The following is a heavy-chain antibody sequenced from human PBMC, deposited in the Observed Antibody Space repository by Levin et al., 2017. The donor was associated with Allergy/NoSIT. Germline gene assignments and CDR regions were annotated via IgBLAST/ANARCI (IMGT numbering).Heavy chain of an antibody. J-gene: IGHJ6*02. V-gene: IGHV1-69*06. Sequence: SVKVSCKASGGTFSSYAISWVRQAPGQGLEWMGGIIPIFGTANYAQKFQGRVTITADKSTSTAYMELSSLRSEDTAVYYCECCGGNSGLGTSRMRGMDVWGQGTTVTVSS. D-gene: IGHD4-23*01. CDR2: IIPIFGTA. CDR1: GGTFSSYA. CDR3: ECCGGNSGLGTSRMRGMDV.